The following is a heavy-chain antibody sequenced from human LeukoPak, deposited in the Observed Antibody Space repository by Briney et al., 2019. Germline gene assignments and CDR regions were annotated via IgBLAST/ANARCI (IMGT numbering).Heavy chain of an antibody. V-gene: IGHV4-61*02. CDR1: GGSISSSSYY. CDR2: IHTSGST. Sequence: SETLSLTCAVSGGSISSSSYYWSWIRQPAGKGLEWIGRIHTSGSTNYKSSLKSRVTMSVDTSKNQFSLKLNSVTAADTAVYYCARDVYYYGSGSYFLDYWGQGTLVTVSS. CDR3: ARDVYYYGSGSYFLDY. J-gene: IGHJ4*02. D-gene: IGHD3-10*01.